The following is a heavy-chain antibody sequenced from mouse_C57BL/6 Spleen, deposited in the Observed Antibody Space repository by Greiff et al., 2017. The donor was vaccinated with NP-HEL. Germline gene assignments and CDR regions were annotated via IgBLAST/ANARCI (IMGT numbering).Heavy chain of an antibody. Sequence: QVHVKQPGAELVMPGASVKLSCKASGYTFTSYWMHWVKQRPGQGLEWIGEIDPSDSYTNYNQKFKGKSTLTVDKSSSTAYMQLSSLTSEDSAVYYCASGVIGFDYWGQGTTLTVSS. CDR3: ASGVIGFDY. D-gene: IGHD1-1*01. CDR2: IDPSDSYT. J-gene: IGHJ2*01. CDR1: GYTFTSYW. V-gene: IGHV1-69*01.